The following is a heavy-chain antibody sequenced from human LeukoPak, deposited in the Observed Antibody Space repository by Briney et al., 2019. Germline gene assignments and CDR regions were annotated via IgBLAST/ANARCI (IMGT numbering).Heavy chain of an antibody. CDR1: GYTFYSYG. V-gene: IGHV1-18*01. Sequence: ASVKVSCKASGYTFYSYGISWVRQAPGQGLEWMGWISAYNGNTKYAQKLQGRGTMTTDTSTSTAYMELRSLRSDDTAVYYCARANFYCGGDCYSYFDYWGQGTLVTVSS. CDR3: ARANFYCGGDCYSYFDY. J-gene: IGHJ4*02. CDR2: ISAYNGNT. D-gene: IGHD2-21*01.